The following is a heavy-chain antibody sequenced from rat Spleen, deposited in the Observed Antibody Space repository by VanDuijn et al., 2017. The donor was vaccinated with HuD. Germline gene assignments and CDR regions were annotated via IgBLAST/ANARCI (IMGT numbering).Heavy chain of an antibody. J-gene: IGHJ2*01. D-gene: IGHD1-12*02. V-gene: IGHV5-29*01. CDR2: ISHDGSST. Sequence: EVQLVESDGGLVQPGRSLKLSCAVSGFTFSDNYMAWVRQAPTKGLEWVATISHDGSSTYYRDPEKGRFTISRDNAKSTLYLQMDSLRSEDTATYYCTRGSWDDGSYYFDYWGQGVMVTVSS. CDR1: GFTFSDNY. CDR3: TRGSWDDGSYYFDY.